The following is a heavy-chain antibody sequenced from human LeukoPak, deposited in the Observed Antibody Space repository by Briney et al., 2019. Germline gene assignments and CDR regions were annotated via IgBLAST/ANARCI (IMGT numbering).Heavy chain of an antibody. CDR3: VTHSSSADY. V-gene: IGHV3-48*03. J-gene: IGHJ4*02. D-gene: IGHD6-6*01. CDR2: ITGSGSPI. Sequence: GGSLRLSCAASGFTFSTYEMKWVRQAPGKGLEWASYITGSGSPIYYADFVKGRFTISRDNAKNSLSLQMNSLRADDTAIYFCVTHSSSADYWGQGTLVTVSS. CDR1: GFTFSTYE.